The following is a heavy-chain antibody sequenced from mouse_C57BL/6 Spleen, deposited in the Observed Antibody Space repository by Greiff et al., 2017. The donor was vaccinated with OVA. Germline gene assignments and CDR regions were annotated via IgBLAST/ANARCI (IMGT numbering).Heavy chain of an antibody. Sequence: QVQLQQSGAELVKPGASVKISCKASGYAFSSYWMNWVKQRPGKGLEWIGQIYPGDGATNYNGKFKGKAILTADKSSSTAYMQLSSLTSEDSAVYVCARGIDYYGSIYAMDYWGKGTSVTVSS. J-gene: IGHJ4*01. CDR1: GYAFSSYW. V-gene: IGHV1-80*01. D-gene: IGHD1-1*01. CDR3: ARGIDYYGSIYAMDY. CDR2: IYPGDGAT.